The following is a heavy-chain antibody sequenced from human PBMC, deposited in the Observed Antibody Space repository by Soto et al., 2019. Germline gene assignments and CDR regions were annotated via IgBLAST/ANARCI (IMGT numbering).Heavy chain of an antibody. CDR1: GGSISIYT. Sequence: SVKVSCQASGGSISIYTISWVRQAPGQGLEWMGRIIPILGIANYAQKFQGRVTITADKSTSTAYMELSSLRSEDTAVYYCARGGFLEWLDEYYFDYWGQGTLVTVSS. V-gene: IGHV1-69*02. CDR2: IIPILGIA. J-gene: IGHJ4*02. D-gene: IGHD3-3*01. CDR3: ARGGFLEWLDEYYFDY.